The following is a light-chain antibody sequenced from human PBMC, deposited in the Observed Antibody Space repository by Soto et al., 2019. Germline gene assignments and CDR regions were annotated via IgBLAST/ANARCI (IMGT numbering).Light chain of an antibody. CDR1: SNDVGGHDY. V-gene: IGLV2-14*03. CDR2: DVL. CDR3: ASYTSSSTLV. J-gene: IGLJ1*01. Sequence: QAVVTQPASVSGSPGQSITISCTGTSNDVGGHDYVSWYQQHPGKAPKLVIYDVLSRPSGVSDRFSGSKSGHTASLTISGLRPEDEADYYCASYTSSSTLVFGTGTKVTVL.